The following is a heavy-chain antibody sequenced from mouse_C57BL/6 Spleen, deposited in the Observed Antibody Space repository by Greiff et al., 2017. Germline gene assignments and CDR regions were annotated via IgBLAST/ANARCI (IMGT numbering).Heavy chain of an antibody. J-gene: IGHJ2*01. CDR1: GFTFGSYG. V-gene: IGHV5-6*01. Sequence: EVQLQESGGDLVKPGGSLKLSCAASGFTFGSYGMSWVRQTPDKRLEWVATISSGGSYTYYPDSVKGRFTISRDNAKNTLYLQMSSLKSEDTAMYYCARQPYYDECYFDYWGQGTTLTVSS. D-gene: IGHD2-3*01. CDR3: ARQPYYDECYFDY. CDR2: ISSGGSYT.